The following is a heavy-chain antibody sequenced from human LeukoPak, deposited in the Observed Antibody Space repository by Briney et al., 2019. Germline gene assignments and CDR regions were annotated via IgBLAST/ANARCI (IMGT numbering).Heavy chain of an antibody. D-gene: IGHD6-13*01. J-gene: IGHJ6*03. Sequence: SETLSLTCTVSGGSISSYYWSWLRQPPGKGLEWIGCIYYSGSTNYNPSLKSRVTISVDTSKNQFSLKLGSVTAADTAVYYCARSSSWPKYYYYYMDVWGKGTTVTVSS. V-gene: IGHV4-59*01. CDR3: ARSSSWPKYYYYYMDV. CDR2: IYYSGST. CDR1: GGSISSYY.